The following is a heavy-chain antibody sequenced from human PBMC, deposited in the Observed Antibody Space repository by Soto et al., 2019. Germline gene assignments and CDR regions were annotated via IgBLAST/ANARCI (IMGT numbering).Heavy chain of an antibody. CDR3: ASGGRYSHGADNNLVDY. CDR1: GGTFSSYT. Sequence: QVQLVQSGAEVKKPGSSVKVSCKASGGTFSSYTISWVRQAPGQGLEWMGRIIPILGIANYAQKFQGRVTITADKSTSTAYMELSSLRSEDTAVYYCASGGRYSHGADNNLVDYWGQGTLVTVSS. D-gene: IGHD6-19*01. V-gene: IGHV1-69*02. J-gene: IGHJ4*02. CDR2: IIPILGIA.